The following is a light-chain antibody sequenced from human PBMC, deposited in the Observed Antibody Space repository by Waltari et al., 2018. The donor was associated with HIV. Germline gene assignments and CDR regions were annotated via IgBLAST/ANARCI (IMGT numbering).Light chain of an antibody. Sequence: QSVLTQPPSASGTPGQRATISCSGSSSDIGSHTVNWYQQLPGTAPRLLIYTNNQRPSGVPDRFSGSKSGTSASLVISGLQSEDEADYFCAAWDDSLNGDVVFGGGTKLTVL. CDR2: TNN. CDR1: SSDIGSHT. CDR3: AAWDDSLNGDVV. V-gene: IGLV1-44*01. J-gene: IGLJ2*01.